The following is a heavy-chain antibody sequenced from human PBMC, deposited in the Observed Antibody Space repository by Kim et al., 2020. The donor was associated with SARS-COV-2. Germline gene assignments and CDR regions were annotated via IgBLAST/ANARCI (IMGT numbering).Heavy chain of an antibody. CDR2: IRDKAHSYTT. CDR1: GFTFSDHY. D-gene: IGHD1-1*01. Sequence: GGSLRLSCAASGFTFSDHYMDWVRQAPGRGLEWVGRIRDKAHSYTTEYAASGKGRFTISRDDSKNSLYLQMNSLKTEDTAIYFCVRGPLRTNIFYWYFDPWGRGTLVSVSS. V-gene: IGHV3-72*01. J-gene: IGHJ2*01. CDR3: VRGPLRTNIFYWYFDP.